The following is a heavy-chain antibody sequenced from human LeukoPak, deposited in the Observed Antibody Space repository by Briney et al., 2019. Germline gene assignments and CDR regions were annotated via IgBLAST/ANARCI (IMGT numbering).Heavy chain of an antibody. CDR1: GFTFSSYA. Sequence: GGSLRLSCAASGFTFSSYAMSWVRQAPGKGLEWVSTISGGGSSTYYADSVKGRFTISRDNSKNTLYLQMNSLRAEDTAIYYCAKAILPATILSFNDYWGQGTPVTVSS. J-gene: IGHJ4*02. CDR3: AKAILPATILSFNDY. D-gene: IGHD2-2*02. V-gene: IGHV3-23*01. CDR2: ISGGGSST.